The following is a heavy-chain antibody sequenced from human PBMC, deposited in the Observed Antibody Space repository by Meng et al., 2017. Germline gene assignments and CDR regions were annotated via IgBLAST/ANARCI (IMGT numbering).Heavy chain of an antibody. J-gene: IGHJ5*02. V-gene: IGHV3-66*02. Sequence: EGWVGEVGGGLVQPGGSLRLSCAASGFTVSSHYMSWVRQAPGKGLEWVSVIYSGGSTYYADSVKGRFTISRDNSKNTLYLQMNSLRAEDTAVYYCARESMYNWFDPWGQGTLVTVSS. CDR3: ARESMYNWFDP. CDR2: IYSGGST. D-gene: IGHD6-6*01. CDR1: GFTVSSHY.